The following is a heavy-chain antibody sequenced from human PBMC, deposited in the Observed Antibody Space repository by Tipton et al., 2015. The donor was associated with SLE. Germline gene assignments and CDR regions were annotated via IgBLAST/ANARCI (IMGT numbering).Heavy chain of an antibody. CDR3: ARKPDY. Sequence: TLSLTCTVSGYSISSGYYWGWIRQPPGKGLEWIGSIYHSGSTYYNPSLKSRVTISVDTSKNQFSLKLSSVTAADTAVYYCARKPDYWGQGTLVTVSS. J-gene: IGHJ4*02. V-gene: IGHV4-38-2*02. CDR1: GYSISSGYY. CDR2: IYHSGST.